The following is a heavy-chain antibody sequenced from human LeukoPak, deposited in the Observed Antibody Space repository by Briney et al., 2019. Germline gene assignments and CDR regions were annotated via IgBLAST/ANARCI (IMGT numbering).Heavy chain of an antibody. CDR3: ARDKVGVGELSLYDQ. D-gene: IGHD3-16*02. J-gene: IGHJ5*02. CDR2: MNPNSGGT. CDR1: GYTLTGYY. V-gene: IGHV1-2*02. Sequence: ASVKVSCKASGYTLTGYYMHWVRQAPGQGLEWMGWMNPNSGGTKYAQKFQGRVTMTRDTSISTAYMELSRLRSDDTAMYYCARDKVGVGELSLYDQWGQGTPVSVFS.